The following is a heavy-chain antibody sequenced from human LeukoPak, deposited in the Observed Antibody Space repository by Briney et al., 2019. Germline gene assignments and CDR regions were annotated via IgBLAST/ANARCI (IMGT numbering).Heavy chain of an antibody. Sequence: PSETLSLTCTVSGGSISSYYWSWIRQPPGKGLEWIGYIYYSGSTNYNPSLKSRVTISVDTSKNQFSLKLSSVTAADTAVYYCARVPPGKEFDYWGQGTLVTVSS. J-gene: IGHJ4*02. CDR3: ARVPPGKEFDY. CDR2: IYYSGST. CDR1: GGSISSYY. D-gene: IGHD1-14*01. V-gene: IGHV4-59*01.